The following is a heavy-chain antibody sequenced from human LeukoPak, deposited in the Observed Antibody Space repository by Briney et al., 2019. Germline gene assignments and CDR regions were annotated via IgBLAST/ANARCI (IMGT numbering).Heavy chain of an antibody. D-gene: IGHD6-19*01. CDR2: ISWNSGSI. CDR3: AKDNRRHYTSGPNPDSLH. Sequence: GGSLRLSCAGSGFIFNNCAMHWVRQPPGKGLEWVSGISWNSGSIDYADSVKGRFTISRDNAKSSLYLQMNSLRVEDTAFYYCAKDNRRHYTSGPNPDSLHWGQGALVTVSS. V-gene: IGHV3-9*01. CDR1: GFIFNNCA. J-gene: IGHJ4*02.